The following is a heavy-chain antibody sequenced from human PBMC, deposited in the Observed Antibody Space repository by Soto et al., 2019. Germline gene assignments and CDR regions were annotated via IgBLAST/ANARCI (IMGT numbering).Heavy chain of an antibody. V-gene: IGHV3-23*01. Sequence: GGSLRLSCAASGFSFGSYALSWVRQAPGEGLEWVSTISDSDCKTSYADTVEGRFTVSRDTSKNNLYLQMNNLRAEDTAIYYCARWSYLDYWGQGTRVTVSS. CDR3: ARWSYLDY. D-gene: IGHD3-3*01. J-gene: IGHJ4*02. CDR1: GFSFGSYA. CDR2: ISDSDCKT.